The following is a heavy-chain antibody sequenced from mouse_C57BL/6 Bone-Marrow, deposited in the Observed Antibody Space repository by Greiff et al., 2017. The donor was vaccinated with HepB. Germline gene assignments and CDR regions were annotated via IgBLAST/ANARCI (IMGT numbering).Heavy chain of an antibody. CDR1: GYSFTDYN. CDR2: INPNYGTT. D-gene: IGHD3-2*02. Sequence: EVQLQHSGPELVKPGASVKISCKASGYSFTDYNMNWVKQSNGKSLEWIGGINPNYGTTSYNQKFKGKATLTVDQSSSTAYMQLNSLTSEDSAVYYCASEGQLRPYFDYWGQGTTLTVSS. J-gene: IGHJ2*01. V-gene: IGHV1-39*01. CDR3: ASEGQLRPYFDY.